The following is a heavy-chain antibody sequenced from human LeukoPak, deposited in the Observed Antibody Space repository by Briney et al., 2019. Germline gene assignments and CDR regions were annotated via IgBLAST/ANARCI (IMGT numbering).Heavy chain of an antibody. CDR2: INSSSSYI. J-gene: IGHJ3*02. Sequence: GGSLRLSFAASGFTFSSYSMNWVRQAPGKGLEWVSSINSSSSYIHSADSVRGRFTISRDNAKNSLVLQMNSLRAEDTAVYYCARDEWGDAFDIWGQGTMVTVFS. CDR1: GFTFSSYS. CDR3: ARDEWGDAFDI. D-gene: IGHD1-26*01. V-gene: IGHV3-21*01.